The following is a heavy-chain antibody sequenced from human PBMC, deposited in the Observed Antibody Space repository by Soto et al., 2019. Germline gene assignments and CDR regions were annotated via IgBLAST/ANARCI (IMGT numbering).Heavy chain of an antibody. V-gene: IGHV4-59*01. Sequence: TSETLSLTCTISGASIIRYFFSWIRQSSGKGLELICYIYYSGNANYNPSLRSRITISVDTSKNQFSLNLNSVTAADTAVYYCAREYPVHSAYFDYWGQG. CDR2: IYYSGNA. CDR3: AREYPVHSAYFDY. J-gene: IGHJ4*02. D-gene: IGHD1-26*01. CDR1: GASIIRYF.